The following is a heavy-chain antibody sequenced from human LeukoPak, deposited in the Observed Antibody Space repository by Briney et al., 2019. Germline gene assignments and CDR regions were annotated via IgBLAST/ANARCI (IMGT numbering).Heavy chain of an antibody. V-gene: IGHV3-7*01. CDR1: GFTFSSYW. CDR2: IKQDGSEK. D-gene: IGHD3-22*01. Sequence: GGSLRLSCAASGFTFSSYWMSWVRQAPGKGLEWVANIKQDGSEKYYVDSVKGRFTISRDNAKNSLYLQMNSLRAEDTAVYYCARASRTYYYDSAHAFDIWGQGTMVTVSS. CDR3: ARASRTYYYDSAHAFDI. J-gene: IGHJ3*02.